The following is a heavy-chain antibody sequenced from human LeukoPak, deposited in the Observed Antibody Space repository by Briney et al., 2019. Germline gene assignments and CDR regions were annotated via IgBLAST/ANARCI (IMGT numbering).Heavy chain of an antibody. CDR3: ARLTGAVAGFRAFDY. CDR1: GYSFTSYW. D-gene: IGHD6-19*01. Sequence: GESLKISCKGSGYSFTSYWIGWVRQMPGKGLEWMGIIYPGDSDTRYSPSFQGQVTISADKSISTAYLQWSSLKASDTAMYYCARLTGAVAGFRAFDYWGQGTLVTVSS. V-gene: IGHV5-51*01. CDR2: IYPGDSDT. J-gene: IGHJ4*02.